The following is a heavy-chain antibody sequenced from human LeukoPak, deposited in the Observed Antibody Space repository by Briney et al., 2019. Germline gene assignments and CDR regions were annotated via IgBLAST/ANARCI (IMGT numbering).Heavy chain of an antibody. CDR1: GFTFSNYG. Sequence: GGSLRLSCVASGFTFSNYGMHWVRQAPGKGLEWVSVIYSGGSTYYADSVKGRFTISRDNSKNTLYLQMNSLRAEDTAVYYCARRPVEGGGGYDYWGQGTLVTVSS. CDR3: ARRPVEGGGGYDY. D-gene: IGHD3-16*01. CDR2: IYSGGST. V-gene: IGHV3-53*01. J-gene: IGHJ4*02.